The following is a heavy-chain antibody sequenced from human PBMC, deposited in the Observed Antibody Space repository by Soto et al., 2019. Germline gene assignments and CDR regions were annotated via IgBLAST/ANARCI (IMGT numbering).Heavy chain of an antibody. D-gene: IGHD3-16*01. CDR1: GFTFSSYS. CDR3: AREGGSTAFY. CDR2: ISSSSSYI. J-gene: IGHJ4*02. V-gene: IGHV3-21*01. Sequence: EVQLVESGGGLVKPGGSLRLSCAASGFTFSSYSMNWVRQAPGKGLEWVSSISSSSSYIYYADSVKGRFTISRDNAKNSLYLQMNSRRAEDTAVYYCAREGGSTAFYWGQGTLVTVSS.